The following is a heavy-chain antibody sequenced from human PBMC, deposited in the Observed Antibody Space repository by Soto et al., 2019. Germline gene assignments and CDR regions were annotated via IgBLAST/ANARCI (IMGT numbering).Heavy chain of an antibody. Sequence: SGTLSLTSTVSGGSISSSSYYWGWIRQPPGKGLEWIGSIYYSGSTYYNPSLKSRVTISVDTSKNQFSLKLSSVSAADTAVYYCARRLRDDAFDIWGQGTMVTVS. V-gene: IGHV4-39*01. J-gene: IGHJ3*02. D-gene: IGHD4-17*01. CDR1: GGSISSSSYY. CDR3: ARRLRDDAFDI. CDR2: IYYSGST.